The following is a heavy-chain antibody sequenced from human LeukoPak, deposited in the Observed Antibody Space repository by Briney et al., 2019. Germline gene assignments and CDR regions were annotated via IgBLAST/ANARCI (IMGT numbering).Heavy chain of an antibody. CDR1: GGSISSGDYY. D-gene: IGHD5-24*01. V-gene: IGHV4-30-4*01. CDR2: IYYSGST. CDR3: ARIRRDGYNYDY. J-gene: IGHJ4*02. Sequence: SQTLSLACTVSGGSISSGDYYWSWIRQPPGKGLEWIGYIYYSGSTYYNPSLKSRVTISVDTSKNQFSLKLSSVTAADTAVYYCARIRRDGYNYDYWGQGTLVTVPS.